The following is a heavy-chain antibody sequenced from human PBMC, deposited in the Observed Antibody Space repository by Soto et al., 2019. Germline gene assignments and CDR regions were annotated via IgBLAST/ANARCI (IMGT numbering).Heavy chain of an antibody. CDR2: ISYDGSNK. CDR3: AKEVPAATYYYYYYGMDV. J-gene: IGHJ6*02. V-gene: IGHV3-30*18. CDR1: GFTFSSYG. Sequence: SLRLSCAASGFTFSSYGMHWVRQAPGKGLEWVAVISYDGSNKYYADSVKGRFTISRDNSKNTLYLQMNSLRAEDTAVYYCAKEVPAATYYYYYYGMDVWGQGTTVTVSS. D-gene: IGHD2-2*01.